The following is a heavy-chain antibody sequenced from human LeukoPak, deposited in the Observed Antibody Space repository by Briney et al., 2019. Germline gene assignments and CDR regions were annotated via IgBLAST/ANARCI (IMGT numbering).Heavy chain of an antibody. V-gene: IGHV3-33*01. Sequence: GRSLRLSCAASGFTFSSYGMHWVRQAPGKGLEWVAVIWYDGSNKYYADSVKGRFTISRGNSKNTLYLQMNSLRAEDTAVYYCARGFIYGDHYFDYWGQGTLVTVSS. CDR3: ARGFIYGDHYFDY. D-gene: IGHD4-17*01. CDR2: IWYDGSNK. J-gene: IGHJ4*02. CDR1: GFTFSSYG.